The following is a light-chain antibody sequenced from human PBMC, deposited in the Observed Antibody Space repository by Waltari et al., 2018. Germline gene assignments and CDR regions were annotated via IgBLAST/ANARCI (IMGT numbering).Light chain of an antibody. J-gene: IGKJ4*01. CDR3: QQSYT. CDR2: GAA. V-gene: IGKV1-39*01. Sequence: DIQMTQSPSSLSASVGEKVTITCRASQSISEYLNWYQQKPVKDPKLLIDGAASLQSWVTSRFSCSGSGTDFTLSITSLQPKDSSTYYCQQSYTFGGGTKVEIK. CDR1: QSISEY.